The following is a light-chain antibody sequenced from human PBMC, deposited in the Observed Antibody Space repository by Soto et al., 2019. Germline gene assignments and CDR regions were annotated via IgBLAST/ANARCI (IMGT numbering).Light chain of an antibody. CDR2: DVN. CDR1: SSDIGAYNF. J-gene: IGLJ2*01. Sequence: QSVLTQPASVSGSPGQSITISCTGTSSDIGAYNFVSWYQQHPGKAPKLMLYDVNIRPSGVSNRFSGSKSGNTASLTISGLQAEDEADYYCTSWTSSSTMICGGGTQLTVL. V-gene: IGLV2-14*03. CDR3: TSWTSSSTMI.